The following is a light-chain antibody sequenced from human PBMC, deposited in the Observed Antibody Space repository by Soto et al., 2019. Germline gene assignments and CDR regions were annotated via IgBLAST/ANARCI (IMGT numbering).Light chain of an antibody. CDR3: SSYTGSSTI. J-gene: IGLJ1*01. Sequence: QSVLTQPASVSGSPGQSITISCTGTSSDVGGYNYVSWYQQHPGTAPKLMIYEVSNRPSGVSNRFSGSKSDNTASLTISGLHAEDEADYYCSSYTGSSTIFGTGTKVTV. CDR2: EVS. V-gene: IGLV2-14*01. CDR1: SSDVGGYNY.